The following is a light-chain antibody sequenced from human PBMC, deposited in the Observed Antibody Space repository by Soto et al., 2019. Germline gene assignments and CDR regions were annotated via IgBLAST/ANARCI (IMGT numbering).Light chain of an antibody. CDR2: EVG. J-gene: IGLJ1*01. Sequence: QSALTQPASVSGSPGQSITISCTGSSSDVGGHNHVSWYQHHPGKAPKLIIYEVGNRPSGVSNRFSGSKSGNTASLTISGFQAEDEADYYCNSYTSSSTHVLGTGTKHTGL. CDR1: SSDVGGHNH. CDR3: NSYTSSSTHV. V-gene: IGLV2-14*01.